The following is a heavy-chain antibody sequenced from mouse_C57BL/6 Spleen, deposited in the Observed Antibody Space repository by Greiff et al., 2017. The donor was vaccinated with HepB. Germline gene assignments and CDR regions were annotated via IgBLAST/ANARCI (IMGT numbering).Heavy chain of an antibody. J-gene: IGHJ3*01. Sequence: EVQLQQSGPELVKPGASVKISCKASGYSFTGYYMNWVKQSPEKSLEWIGEINPSTGGTTYNQKFKAKATLTVDKSSSTAYMQLKSLTSEDSAVYYCARGTYYSNYHAWFAYWGQGTLVTVSA. D-gene: IGHD2-5*01. CDR2: INPSTGGT. CDR3: ARGTYYSNYHAWFAY. CDR1: GYSFTGYY. V-gene: IGHV1-42*01.